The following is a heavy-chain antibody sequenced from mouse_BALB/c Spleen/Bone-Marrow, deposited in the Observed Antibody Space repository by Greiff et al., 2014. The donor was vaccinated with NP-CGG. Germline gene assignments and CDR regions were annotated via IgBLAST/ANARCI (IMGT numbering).Heavy chain of an antibody. Sequence: VQLQQSGAELVKPGASVKLSCKASGYKFKDNNMHWVKQSHGKSLEWIGEIYPYNGGTGYNQKFQGKATITADTSSNTAYMELRRLAAEASAVYSYARAAAAGFAFWGQGTLVTVSA. V-gene: IGHV1S29*02. D-gene: IGHD1-2*01. CDR3: ARAAAAGFAF. J-gene: IGHJ3*01. CDR2: IYPYNGGT. CDR1: GYKFKDNN.